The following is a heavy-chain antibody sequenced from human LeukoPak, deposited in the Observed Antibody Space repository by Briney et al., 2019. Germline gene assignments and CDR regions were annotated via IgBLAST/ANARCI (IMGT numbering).Heavy chain of an antibody. CDR3: AKHYDYIFAASEY. CDR2: ISGSCGST. D-gene: IGHD3-16*01. J-gene: IGHJ4*02. CDR1: GFTFSSYA. V-gene: IGHV3-23*01. Sequence: PGGSLRLSCAASGFTFSSYAMSWVRQAPGKGLEWVSAISGSCGSTYYADSVKGRFTISRDNSKNTLYLQMNSLRAEDTAVYYCAKHYDYIFAASEYWGQGTLVTVSS.